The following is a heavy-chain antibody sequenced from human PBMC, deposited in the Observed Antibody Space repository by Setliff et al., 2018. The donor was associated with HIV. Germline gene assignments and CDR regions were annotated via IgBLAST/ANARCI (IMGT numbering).Heavy chain of an antibody. Sequence: PGGSLRLSCAASGFTFNNYAIHWVRQAPGKGLEWVALISYDGTYKYYADSVKGRFTISRDNAKKSLYLQMNSLRAEDTAIYYCARDRERWLQSRLFDPWGQGTLVTVSS. D-gene: IGHD4-4*01. CDR3: ARDRERWLQSRLFDP. J-gene: IGHJ5*02. CDR2: ISYDGTYK. CDR1: GFTFNNYA. V-gene: IGHV3-30*04.